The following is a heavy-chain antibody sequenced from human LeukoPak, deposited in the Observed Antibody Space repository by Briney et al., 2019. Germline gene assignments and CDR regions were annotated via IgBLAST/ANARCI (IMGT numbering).Heavy chain of an antibody. Sequence: GGSLRVSRSGPGFTLSSCKMEWVRQAPGKGLEWISFIDSSGSTIYYADSVKGRFTISRDNAKKSLYLQMNSLRVEDTAVYYCARDGIWEWLLGWGQGTLVTVSS. V-gene: IGHV3-48*03. D-gene: IGHD3-3*01. CDR1: GFTLSSCK. CDR3: ARDGIWEWLLG. J-gene: IGHJ4*02. CDR2: IDSSGSTI.